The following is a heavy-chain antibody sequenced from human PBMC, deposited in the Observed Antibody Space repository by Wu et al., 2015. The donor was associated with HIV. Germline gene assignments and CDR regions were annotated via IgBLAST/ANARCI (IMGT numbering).Heavy chain of an antibody. CDR2: IIPIFGTA. D-gene: IGHD4-23*01. V-gene: IGHV1-69*05. J-gene: IGHJ6*02. CDR1: GGTFSSYA. Sequence: QVQLVQSGAEVKKPGSSVKVSCKASGGTFSSYAISWVRQAPGQGLEWMGGIIPIFGTANYAQKFQGRVTITTDESTSTAYMELSSLRSEDTAVYYCARDSRATVEVHYYYYYGMDVWGQGTTVTVSS. CDR3: ARDSRATVEVHYYYYYGMDV.